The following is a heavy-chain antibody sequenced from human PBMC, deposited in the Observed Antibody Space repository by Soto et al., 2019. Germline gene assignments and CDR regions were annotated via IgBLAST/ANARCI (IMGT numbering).Heavy chain of an antibody. CDR1: GYTFTSYA. CDR2: IIPIFGTA. J-gene: IGHJ4*02. CDR3: AASSDSSGYYYHPDY. V-gene: IGHV1-69*13. Sequence: SVKVSCKASGYTFTSYAINWVRQAPGQGLEWMGEIIPIFGTANYAQKFQGRVTITADESTSTAYMELSSLRSEDTAVYYCAASSDSSGYYYHPDYWGQGTLVTVSS. D-gene: IGHD3-22*01.